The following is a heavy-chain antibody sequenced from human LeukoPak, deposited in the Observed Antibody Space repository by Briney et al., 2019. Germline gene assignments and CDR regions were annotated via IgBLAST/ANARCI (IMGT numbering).Heavy chain of an antibody. CDR3: ARGPRVRGVPNDY. D-gene: IGHD3-10*01. CDR1: GYTFTGYY. Sequence: ASVKVSCKASGYTFTGYYMHWVRQAPGQGLEWMGWINPNSGGTNYAQKFQGRVTMTRDTSISTAYMELRGLRSDDTAVYYCARGPRVRGVPNDYWGQGTLVTVSS. CDR2: INPNSGGT. V-gene: IGHV1-2*02. J-gene: IGHJ4*02.